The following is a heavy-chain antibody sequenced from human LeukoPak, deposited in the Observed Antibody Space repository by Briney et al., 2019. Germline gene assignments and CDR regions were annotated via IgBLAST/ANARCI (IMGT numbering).Heavy chain of an antibody. V-gene: IGHV1-18*01. CDR2: ISAYNGNT. J-gene: IGHJ3*01. D-gene: IGHD1-26*01. CDR1: LYTLAQYV. Sequence: APVKASPSPALYTLAQYVIIMVGHAPGQGLEWMGWISAYNGNTSYAQNLQGRVTMTTDTSTHTHYMELRSLRSADTAAYYCARDQLPGAYTTRGKGPMVTVSS. CDR3: ARDQLPGAYTT.